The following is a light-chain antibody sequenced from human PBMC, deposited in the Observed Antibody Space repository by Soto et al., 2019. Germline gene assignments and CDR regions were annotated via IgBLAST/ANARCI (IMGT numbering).Light chain of an antibody. J-gene: IGLJ2*01. CDR2: GNT. CDR1: SSNIGAGYD. Sequence: QAVVTQPPSVSGAPGQRVTISCTGSSSNIGAGYDVHWYQQLPGTAPKLLLYGNTNRPSGVPDRLSGSKSGTSASLAITGLQAEDEADYYCQSYDSSLSGSVFGGGTKVTVL. V-gene: IGLV1-40*01. CDR3: QSYDSSLSGSV.